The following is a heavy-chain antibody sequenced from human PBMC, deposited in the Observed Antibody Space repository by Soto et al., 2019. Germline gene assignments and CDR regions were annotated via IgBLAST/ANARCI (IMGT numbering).Heavy chain of an antibody. CDR3: AKEWSDARTREKCGLVDY. CDR2: IRASGTST. V-gene: IGHV3-23*01. CDR1: GLTFSSYA. Sequence: EVQLLESGGGLVQPGGSLRLSCAASGLTFSSYAMAWVRQAPGKGLEWVSTIRASGTSTYYADSVEGRFSISRDNSKNTLYLQMNSLRAEDTAVYYCAKEWSDARTREKCGLVDYWGQGALVTVSS. D-gene: IGHD2-8*01. J-gene: IGHJ4*02.